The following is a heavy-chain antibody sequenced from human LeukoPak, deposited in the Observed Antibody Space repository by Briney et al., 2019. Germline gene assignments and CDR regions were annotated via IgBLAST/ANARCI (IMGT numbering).Heavy chain of an antibody. CDR2: ISGSGGNT. V-gene: IGHV3-23*01. J-gene: IGHJ5*02. CDR1: GFTFSSYA. D-gene: IGHD5-18*01. Sequence: QSGGSLRLSCAASGFTFSSYAMSWVRQAPGKGLEWVSAISGSGGNTYYADSVKGRFTISRDNSKNTLYLQMSSLRAEDTAVYYCAKDRVWDAALAPNSDWFDPWGQGTLVTVSS. CDR3: AKDRVWDAALAPNSDWFDP.